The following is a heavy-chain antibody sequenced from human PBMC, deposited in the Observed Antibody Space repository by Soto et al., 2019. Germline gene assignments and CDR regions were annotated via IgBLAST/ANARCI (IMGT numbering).Heavy chain of an antibody. CDR2: ISYDGSNK. J-gene: IGHJ6*02. Sequence: QVQLVESGGGVVQPGRSLRLSCAASGFTFSSYAMHWVRQAPGKGLEWGAVISYDGSNKYYADSVKGRFTISRDNSKNTLYLQMNSLRAEDTAVYYCARGYCSSTSCYPRSYYYYGMDVWGQGTTVTVSS. D-gene: IGHD2-2*01. CDR1: GFTFSSYA. CDR3: ARGYCSSTSCYPRSYYYYGMDV. V-gene: IGHV3-30-3*01.